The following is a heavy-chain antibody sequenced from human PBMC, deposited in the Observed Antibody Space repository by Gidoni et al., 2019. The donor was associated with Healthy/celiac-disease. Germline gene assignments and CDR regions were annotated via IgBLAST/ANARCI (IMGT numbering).Heavy chain of an antibody. Sequence: QVQLVESGGGVVQPGRSLRLSCAASGFTFSSYGMHWVRQAPGKGLEWVAVIWYDGSNKYYADSVKGRFTISRDNSKNTLYLQMNSLRAEDTAVYYCARAHQWQRYGGNRAGAFDIWGQGTMVTVSS. J-gene: IGHJ3*02. D-gene: IGHD4-17*01. CDR3: ARAHQWQRYGGNRAGAFDI. V-gene: IGHV3-33*01. CDR2: IWYDGSNK. CDR1: GFTFSSYG.